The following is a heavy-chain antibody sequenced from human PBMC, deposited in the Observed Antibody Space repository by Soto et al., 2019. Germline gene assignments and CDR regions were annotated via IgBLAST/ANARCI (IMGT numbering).Heavy chain of an antibody. J-gene: IGHJ6*02. CDR2: ISSSGSTI. V-gene: IGHV3-48*03. CDR3: ARSIRYDFWSGYRRHSYYGMDV. CDR1: GFTFSSYE. D-gene: IGHD3-3*01. Sequence: HPGGSLRLSCAASGFTFSSYEMNWVRQAPGKGLEWVSYISSSGSTIYYADSVKGRFTISRDNAKNSLYLQMNSLRAEDTAVYYCARSIRYDFWSGYRRHSYYGMDVWGQGTTVTVSS.